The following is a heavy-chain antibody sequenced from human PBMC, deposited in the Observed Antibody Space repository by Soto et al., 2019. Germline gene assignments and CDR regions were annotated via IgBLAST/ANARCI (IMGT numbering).Heavy chain of an antibody. CDR3: ARIPGFSSRAFDI. J-gene: IGHJ3*02. CDR2: IYPGDSDT. Sequence: PGESLKISCQGSGYSFTSYWIGWVRQMPGKGLEWMGIIYPGDSDTRYSPSFQGQVTISADKSISTAYLQWSSLKASDTAMYYCARIPGFSSRAFDIWGQGTMVTVSS. D-gene: IGHD3-3*01. CDR1: GYSFTSYW. V-gene: IGHV5-51*01.